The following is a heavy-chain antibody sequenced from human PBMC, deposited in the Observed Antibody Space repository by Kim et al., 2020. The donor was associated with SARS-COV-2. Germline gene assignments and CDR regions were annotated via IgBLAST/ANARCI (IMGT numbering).Heavy chain of an antibody. CDR3: ARDLDYYDSSEPHDY. D-gene: IGHD3-22*01. J-gene: IGHJ4*02. V-gene: IGHV3-53*01. Sequence: DSGEGRFTTSRDNSKNTLYLQMNSLRAEDTAVYYCARDLDYYDSSEPHDYWGQGTLVTVSS.